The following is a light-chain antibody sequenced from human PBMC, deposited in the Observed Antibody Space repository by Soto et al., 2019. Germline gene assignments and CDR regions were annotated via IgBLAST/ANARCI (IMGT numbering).Light chain of an antibody. V-gene: IGKV3-20*01. CDR2: GAS. CDR3: QQSGSSPGT. J-gene: IGKJ2*01. Sequence: EIVLTHSPGTLSLSPGERATLSCRASQSISSYLAWYQQKPGQAPRILIYGASSRATGIPDRFSGSGSGTDFSLTITRLEPADFAVYFCQQSGSSPGTFGQGTKLEIK. CDR1: QSISSY.